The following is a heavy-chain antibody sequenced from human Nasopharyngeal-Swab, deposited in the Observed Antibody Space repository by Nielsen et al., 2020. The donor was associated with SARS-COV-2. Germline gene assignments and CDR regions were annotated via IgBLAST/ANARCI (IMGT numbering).Heavy chain of an antibody. D-gene: IGHD3-22*01. CDR2: IWYDGSNK. J-gene: IGHJ4*02. Sequence: GESLKISCAASGFTFSSYGMHWVRQAPGKGLEWVAVIWYDGSNKFYADSVKGRFTICRDNSKNTLYLQMNSLRPEDTAVYYCAREPRRWLLRGYYFDYWGQGTLVTVSS. V-gene: IGHV3-33*01. CDR3: AREPRRWLLRGYYFDY. CDR1: GFTFSSYG.